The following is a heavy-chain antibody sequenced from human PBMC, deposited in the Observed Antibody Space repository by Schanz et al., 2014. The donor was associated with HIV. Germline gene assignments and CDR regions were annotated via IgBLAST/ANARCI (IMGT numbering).Heavy chain of an antibody. CDR3: ALSRPSGYGGSWYFDL. D-gene: IGHD2-15*01. Sequence: QVPLAESGGGVVQPGGSLRLSCAASGFTFSSFGMHWVRQAPGKGLEWVALIWYDGSNQYYADSVKGRFTISRDNSKNTLYLQMNSLRAEDTAVYYCALSRPSGYGGSWYFDLWGRGTLVAVSS. CDR1: GFTFSSFG. J-gene: IGHJ2*01. CDR2: IWYDGSNQ. V-gene: IGHV3-33*01.